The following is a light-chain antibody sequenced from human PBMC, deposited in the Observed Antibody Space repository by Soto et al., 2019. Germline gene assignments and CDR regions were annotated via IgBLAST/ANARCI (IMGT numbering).Light chain of an antibody. CDR3: QKYNSAPWT. V-gene: IGKV1-27*01. J-gene: IGKJ1*01. CDR1: QGISNY. Sequence: DIQMTQSPSSLSASVGDRVTITCRARQGISNYLAWYQQKPGKVPKLLIYAASTLQSVVPSRFSGSGSGTDFTLTISCLQPEDVATYYCQKYNSAPWTFGQGTK. CDR2: AAS.